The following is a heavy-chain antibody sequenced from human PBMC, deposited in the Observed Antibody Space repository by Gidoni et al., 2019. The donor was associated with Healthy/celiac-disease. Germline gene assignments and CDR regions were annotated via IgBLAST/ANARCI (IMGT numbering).Heavy chain of an antibody. CDR3: ARTMQSLTGTPVRSAAFDI. Sequence: QVQLVESGGGVVQPGRSLRLSCAASGFTFSSSAMHWVRQAPGKGLEWVAVISYDGINKSYADSVKGRFTISRDNSKNTLYLQMNSLRAEDTAVYYCARTMQSLTGTPVRSAAFDIWGQGTMVTVSS. J-gene: IGHJ3*02. D-gene: IGHD2-15*01. V-gene: IGHV3-30-3*01. CDR2: ISYDGINK. CDR1: GFTFSSSA.